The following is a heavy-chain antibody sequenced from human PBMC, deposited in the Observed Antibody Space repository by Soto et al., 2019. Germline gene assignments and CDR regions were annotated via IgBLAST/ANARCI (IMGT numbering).Heavy chain of an antibody. J-gene: IGHJ4*02. V-gene: IGHV1-18*01. CDR3: ARDADIVVVVASFDY. CDR1: GYTFTSYG. D-gene: IGHD2-15*01. Sequence: ASVKVSCKASGYTFTSYGISWVRQAPGQGLEWMGWISAYNGNTNYAQKLQGRVTMTTDTSTSTAYMELRSLRSDDTAVYYCARDADIVVVVASFDYWGQGTLVTVSS. CDR2: ISAYNGNT.